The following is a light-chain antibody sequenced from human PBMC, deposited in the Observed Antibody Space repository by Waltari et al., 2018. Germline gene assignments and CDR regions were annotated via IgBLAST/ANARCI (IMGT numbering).Light chain of an antibody. V-gene: IGKV1-27*01. CDR1: QSFSSS. J-gene: IGKJ3*01. Sequence: DIQMNQSPSSLSSSVGDSVTITCRASQSFSSSLAWYQQKPGKAPKLLIYSASSLQSGVPSRFSGSKSGTDFTLTISSLQPEDIASYYCQQYYSDPPTFGPGTKLDIK. CDR3: QQYYSDPPT. CDR2: SAS.